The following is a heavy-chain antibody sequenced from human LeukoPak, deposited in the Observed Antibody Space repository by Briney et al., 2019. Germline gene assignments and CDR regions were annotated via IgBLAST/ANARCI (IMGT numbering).Heavy chain of an antibody. CDR1: GYSFTNYW. V-gene: IGHV5-10-1*01. Sequence: GESLKISCKGSGYSFTNYWISWVCQMPGKGLEWMGRIDPSDSYANYSPSFQGHVTVSVDKSSSTAYLQWSRLKASDTAMYYCARSDGMDVWPKETTVTVSS. J-gene: IGHJ6*04. CDR3: ARSDGMDV. CDR2: IDPSDSYA.